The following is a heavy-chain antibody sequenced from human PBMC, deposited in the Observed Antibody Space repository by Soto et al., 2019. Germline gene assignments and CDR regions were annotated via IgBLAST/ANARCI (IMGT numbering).Heavy chain of an antibody. D-gene: IGHD2-15*01. CDR2: VNSDGGST. CDR3: GGEGGRVGRDCSGGSFSSGSFGY. V-gene: IGHV3-64*01. J-gene: IGHJ4*02. Sequence: EVQLVESGGGLVQPGGSLRLSCAASGFTFRTYGMHWVRQAPGKGLEYISTVNSDGGSTFYANSVKGRFIISRDNSKNPLVLEVGSVGGEDMGVDCCGGEGGRVGRDCSGGSFSSGSFGYGGQGTLFTVSS. CDR1: GFTFRTYG.